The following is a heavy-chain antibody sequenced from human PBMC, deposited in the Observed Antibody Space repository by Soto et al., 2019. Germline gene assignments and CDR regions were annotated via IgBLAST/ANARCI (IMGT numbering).Heavy chain of an antibody. J-gene: IGHJ5*02. CDR2: IYYSGST. Sequence: SETLSLTCTVSGGSISRGGYYWGWIRQHPGKGLEWIGYIYYSGSTYYNPSLKSRVTISVDTSKNQFSLKLSSVAAADTAVYYCARDQGMAGWFDPWGQGTLVTVSS. CDR3: ARDQGMAGWFDP. V-gene: IGHV4-31*03. CDR1: GGSISRGGYY.